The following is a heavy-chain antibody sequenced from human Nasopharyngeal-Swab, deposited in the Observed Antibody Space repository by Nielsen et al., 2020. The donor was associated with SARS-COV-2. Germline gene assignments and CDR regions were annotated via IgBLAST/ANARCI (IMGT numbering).Heavy chain of an antibody. CDR1: GSTFSSYA. J-gene: IGHJ5*02. Sequence: SSVKVSCKASGSTFSSYAISWVRQAPEQGLEWMGGIIPIFGTANYAQKFQGRVTITADESTSTAYMGLSSLRSEDTAVYYFARDPRSFNSGNNTSRWWFDPWGQGTLVTVSS. V-gene: IGHV1-69*13. D-gene: IGHD1-26*01. CDR2: IIPIFGTA. CDR3: ARDPRSFNSGNNTSRWWFDP.